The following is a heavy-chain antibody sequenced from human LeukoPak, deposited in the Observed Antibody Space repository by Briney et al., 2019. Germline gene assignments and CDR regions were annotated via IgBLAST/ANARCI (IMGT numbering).Heavy chain of an antibody. J-gene: IGHJ4*02. V-gene: IGHV3-11*04. CDR2: ISSSGSII. D-gene: IGHD5-18*01. Sequence: GGSLRLACAASGFTFSDYYMRWIRQAPGKGLEWVSYISSSGSIIHYADSVKGRFTISRDNAKNSLWLQMNSLRAEDTAVYYCARRGYSYGLDYWGQGTLVTVSS. CDR1: GFTFSDYY. CDR3: ARRGYSYGLDY.